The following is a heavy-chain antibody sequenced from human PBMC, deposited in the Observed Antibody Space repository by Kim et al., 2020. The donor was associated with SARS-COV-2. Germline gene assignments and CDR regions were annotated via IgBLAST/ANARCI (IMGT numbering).Heavy chain of an antibody. D-gene: IGHD6-13*01. CDR3: ARAPISLGQQLVLNV. J-gene: IGHJ6*02. CDR2: IYYSGST. CDR1: GGSISSGGYY. Sequence: SETLSLTCTVSGGSISSGGYYWNWIRLHPGKGLEWIGFIYYSGSTFYNPSLMSRVTISEDTSKNQLSLKLSSVTAADTAVYYCARAPISLGQQLVLNVWGQGTTVTVSS. V-gene: IGHV4-31*03.